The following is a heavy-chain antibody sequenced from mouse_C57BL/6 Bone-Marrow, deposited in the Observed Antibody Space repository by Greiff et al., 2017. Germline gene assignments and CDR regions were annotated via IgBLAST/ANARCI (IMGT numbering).Heavy chain of an antibody. CDR1: GFTFSDYG. CDR2: ISSGSSTI. V-gene: IGHV5-17*01. D-gene: IGHD1-1*01. Sequence: EVKLMESGGGLVKPGGSLKLSCAASGFTFSDYGMHWVRQAPEKGLEWVAYISSGSSTIYYADTVKGRFTISRDTAKNTLFLQMTSLRSEDTAMYYCARPSTEGAMDYWGQGTSVTVSS. J-gene: IGHJ4*01. CDR3: ARPSTEGAMDY.